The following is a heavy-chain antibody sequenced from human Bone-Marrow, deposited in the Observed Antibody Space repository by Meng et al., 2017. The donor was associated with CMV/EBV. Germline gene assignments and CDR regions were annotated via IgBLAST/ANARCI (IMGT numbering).Heavy chain of an antibody. D-gene: IGHD1-26*01. CDR3: ARDFSGSYDF. J-gene: IGHJ4*02. Sequence: KVACTACGYTFTDYYRHWVRQAPRQGLEWMGWINPNSGVTNYAQNFQGRLSMTRDTSISTASMELTNLISDDTAVYYCARDFSGSYDFWGQGTLVTVSS. CDR1: GYTFTDYY. V-gene: IGHV1-2*02. CDR2: INPNSGVT.